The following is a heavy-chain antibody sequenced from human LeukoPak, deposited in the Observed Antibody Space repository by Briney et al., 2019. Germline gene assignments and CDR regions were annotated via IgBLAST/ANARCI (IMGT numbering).Heavy chain of an antibody. D-gene: IGHD6-19*01. Sequence: PSETLSLTCTVSGGSISSDNYYWGWVRQPPGKSLEWIGTIYNSGRTYYNPSLKSRVSMSVDTSQNQFSLKLRSVTATDTAVYFCARDRGGYSSGWYGPNYFDFWGQGTLVPVSS. CDR1: GGSISSDNYY. CDR2: IYNSGRT. V-gene: IGHV4-39*02. CDR3: ARDRGGYSSGWYGPNYFDF. J-gene: IGHJ4*02.